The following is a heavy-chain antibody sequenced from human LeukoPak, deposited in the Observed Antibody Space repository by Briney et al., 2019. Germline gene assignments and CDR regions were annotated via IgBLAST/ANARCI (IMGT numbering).Heavy chain of an antibody. J-gene: IGHJ5*02. V-gene: IGHV3-30-3*01. CDR3: AKDLPAGGFDP. CDR1: GFTFSSYA. D-gene: IGHD1-26*01. Sequence: GGSLRLSWAASGFTFSSYAMHWVRQAPGKGLEWVAVISYDGSNKYYADSVKGRFTISRDNSKNTLYLQMNSLRAEDTAVYYCAKDLPAGGFDPWGQGTLVTVSS. CDR2: ISYDGSNK.